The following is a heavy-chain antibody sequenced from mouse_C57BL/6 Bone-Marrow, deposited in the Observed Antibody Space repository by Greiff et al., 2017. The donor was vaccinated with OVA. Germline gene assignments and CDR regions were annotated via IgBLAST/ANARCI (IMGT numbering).Heavy chain of an antibody. CDR3: ARPGYYGSSYRAWFAY. Sequence: QVQLQQSGPELVKPGASVKISCKASGYTFTDYYINWVKQRPGQGLEWIGWIFPGSGSTYYNEKFKGKATLTVDKSSSTAYMLLSSLTSEDSAVYFCARPGYYGSSYRAWFAYWGQGTLVTVSA. J-gene: IGHJ3*01. D-gene: IGHD1-1*01. CDR2: IFPGSGST. CDR1: GYTFTDYY. V-gene: IGHV1-75*01.